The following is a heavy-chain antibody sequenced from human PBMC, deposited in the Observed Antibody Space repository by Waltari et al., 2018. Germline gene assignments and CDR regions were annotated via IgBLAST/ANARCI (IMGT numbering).Heavy chain of an antibody. J-gene: IGHJ3*02. CDR2: ISSSSSYI. Sequence: EVQLVESGGGLVKPGGSLRLSCAASGFTFSSYSMNLVRQAPGKGLEWVSSISSSSSYIYYADSVKGRFTISRDNAKNSLYLQMNSLRAEDTAVYYCARDGYDEIPVAFDIWGQGTMVTVSS. CDR1: GFTFSSYS. V-gene: IGHV3-21*01. D-gene: IGHD5-12*01. CDR3: ARDGYDEIPVAFDI.